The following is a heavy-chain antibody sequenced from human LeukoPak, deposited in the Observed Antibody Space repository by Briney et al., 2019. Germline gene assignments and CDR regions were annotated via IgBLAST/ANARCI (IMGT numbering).Heavy chain of an antibody. V-gene: IGHV1-69*13. J-gene: IGHJ4*02. Sequence: SVKVSCKASGGTFSSYAISWVRQAPGQGLEWMGGIIPIFGTANYAQKFQGRVTITADESMSTAYMELSSLRSEDTAVYYCARSPTYSSSPFDYWGQGTLVTVSS. D-gene: IGHD6-13*01. CDR3: ARSPTYSSSPFDY. CDR1: GGTFSSYA. CDR2: IIPIFGTA.